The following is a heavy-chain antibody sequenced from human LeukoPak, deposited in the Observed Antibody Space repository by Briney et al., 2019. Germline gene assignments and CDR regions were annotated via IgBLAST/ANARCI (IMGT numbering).Heavy chain of an antibody. CDR3: ARGSTAAAATGALHEY. Sequence: GASVKVSCKASGYTFTDYYMHWVRQAPRQGLEWMGWINPNSGGTSFAQNFQGRVTMTRDTSISTAYMELTSLRSDDTAVYYCARGSTAAAATGALHEYWGQGTLVTVSS. CDR2: INPNSGGT. CDR1: GYTFTDYY. D-gene: IGHD6-13*01. J-gene: IGHJ4*02. V-gene: IGHV1-2*02.